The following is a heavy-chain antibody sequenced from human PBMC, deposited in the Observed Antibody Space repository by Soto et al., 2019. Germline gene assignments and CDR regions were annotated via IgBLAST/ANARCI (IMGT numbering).Heavy chain of an antibody. D-gene: IGHD4-17*01. Sequence: EVQLVESGGGLVQPGRSLRLSCVASGFTADDYAMHWVRQAPGKGLEWVSGISSNSDTIDYADSVKGQFTISRDNAKNSLFLKMNSLRSEDTALYYCAKDMEWGGMTTIHYFDSWGQGTLVTVSS. CDR1: GFTADDYA. J-gene: IGHJ4*02. CDR3: AKDMEWGGMTTIHYFDS. V-gene: IGHV3-9*02. CDR2: ISSNSDTI.